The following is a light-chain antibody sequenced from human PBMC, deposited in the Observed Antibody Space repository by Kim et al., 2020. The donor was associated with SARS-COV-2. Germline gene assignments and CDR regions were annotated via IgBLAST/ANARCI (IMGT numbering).Light chain of an antibody. CDR2: DVS. V-gene: IGLV2-14*03. Sequence: GQSITISCTGTSSDVGAYHYVSWYQQHPGKAPKLLIYDVSHRPSGVPDRFSGSKSGNTASLTISGLQADDEADYYCSSYTWTTLYVFGTGTKVTVL. CDR1: SSDVGAYHY. CDR3: SSYTWTTLYV. J-gene: IGLJ1*01.